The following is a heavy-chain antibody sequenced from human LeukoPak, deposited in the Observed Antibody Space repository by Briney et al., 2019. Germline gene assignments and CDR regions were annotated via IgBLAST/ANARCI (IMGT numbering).Heavy chain of an antibody. CDR2: INHSGST. D-gene: IGHD1-1*01. V-gene: IGHV4-34*01. CDR3: AHTTGDQGIDY. CDR1: GGSFSGYY. J-gene: IGHJ4*02. Sequence: SETLSLTCAVYGGSFSGYYWSWIRQPPGKGLEWIGEINHSGSTSYNPSLKSRVTISVDTSKNQFSLKLSSVTAADTAVYYCAHTTGDQGIDYWGQGTLVTVSS.